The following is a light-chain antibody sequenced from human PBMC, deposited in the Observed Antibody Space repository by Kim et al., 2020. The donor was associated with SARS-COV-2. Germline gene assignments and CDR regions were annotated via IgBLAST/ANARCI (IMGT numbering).Light chain of an antibody. CDR3: QQANSFPYT. J-gene: IGKJ2*01. CDR1: KGVSSW. Sequence: DILMTQSTSSVSASVGDTVTITCRASKGVSSWLVWYQQKPGRAPQVLIYAASNLQSGVPSRFSGSGSGTDFTLTINSLQPEDFATYFCQQANSFPYTFGQGTKLEIK. CDR2: AAS. V-gene: IGKV1-12*01.